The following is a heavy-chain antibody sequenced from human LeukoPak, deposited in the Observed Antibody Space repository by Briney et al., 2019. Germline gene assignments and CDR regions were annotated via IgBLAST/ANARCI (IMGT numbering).Heavy chain of an antibody. D-gene: IGHD3-3*01. CDR3: ARAYDFWSGYYFDY. Sequence: PSETLSLTCTVSGGSISSYYWSWIRQPAGKGLEWIGRIYTSGSTNYNPSLKSRVTISVDTSKNQFSLKLSSVTAADTAVYYCARAYDFWSGYYFDYWGQGTLVTVSS. CDR2: IYTSGST. CDR1: GGSISSYY. V-gene: IGHV4-4*07. J-gene: IGHJ4*02.